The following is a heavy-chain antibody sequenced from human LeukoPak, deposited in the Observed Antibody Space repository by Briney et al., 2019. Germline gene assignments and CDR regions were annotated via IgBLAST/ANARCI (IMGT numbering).Heavy chain of an antibody. CDR2: IHYSGST. J-gene: IGHJ3*02. CDR3: AREETRQPNAFDI. V-gene: IGHV4-59*01. D-gene: IGHD4-11*01. CDR1: GGSISSYY. Sequence: PSETLSLTCSVSGGSISSYYWSWIRQPPGKGLEWIGYIHYSGSTNYNPSLKSRVTISVDTSKNLFSLNLRFVTAADTAVYYCAREETRQPNAFDIWGQGTMVTVSS.